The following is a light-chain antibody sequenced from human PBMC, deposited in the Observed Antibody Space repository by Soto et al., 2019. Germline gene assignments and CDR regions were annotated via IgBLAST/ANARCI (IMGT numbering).Light chain of an antibody. CDR2: DTS. CDR1: QSVSSN. J-gene: IGKJ2*01. Sequence: IVMTQSPATLSLSPGERATLSCRASQSVSSNLVWYLQKPGQAPRLLIYDTSTRATNVPARLSGSGSETEFTLTISGLQSEDFGIYYCHHYNNWPPRNTFGQGTKVDIK. CDR3: HHYNNWPPRNT. V-gene: IGKV3-15*01.